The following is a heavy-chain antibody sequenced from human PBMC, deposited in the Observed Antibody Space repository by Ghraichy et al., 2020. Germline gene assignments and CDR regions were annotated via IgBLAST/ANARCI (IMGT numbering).Heavy chain of an antibody. CDR2: IIPILGIA. V-gene: IGHV1-69*04. Sequence: SVKVSCKASGGTFSSYAISWVRQAPGQGLEWMGRIIPILGIANYAQKFQGRVTITADKSTSTAYMELSSLRSEDTAVYYCARDWGHTVRQEDAFDIWGQGTMVTVSS. CDR1: GGTFSSYA. J-gene: IGHJ3*02. D-gene: IGHD3-16*01. CDR3: ARDWGHTVRQEDAFDI.